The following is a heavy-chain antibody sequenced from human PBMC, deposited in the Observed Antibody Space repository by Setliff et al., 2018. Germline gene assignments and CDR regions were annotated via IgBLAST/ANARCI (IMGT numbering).Heavy chain of an antibody. CDR1: GGSISSYY. D-gene: IGHD6-19*01. V-gene: IGHV4-4*07. CDR3: AREQWLDPPGYYYMDV. Sequence: SETLSLTCTVSGGSISSYYWSWIRQPAGKGLEWIGHIYIGGSANYNPSLKSRATMSIDTSKNQFSLKLNSVTAADMAVYYCAREQWLDPPGYYYMDVWAKGATVTVSS. J-gene: IGHJ6*03. CDR2: IYIGGSA.